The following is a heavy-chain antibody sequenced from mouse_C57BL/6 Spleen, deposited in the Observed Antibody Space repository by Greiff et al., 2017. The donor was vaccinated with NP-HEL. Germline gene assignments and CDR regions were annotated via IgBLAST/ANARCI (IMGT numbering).Heavy chain of an antibody. CDR3: ARKGNYWYFDV. CDR1: GFTFSSYG. V-gene: IGHV5-6*01. J-gene: IGHJ1*03. CDR2: ISSGGSYT. D-gene: IGHD2-1*01. Sequence: EVQLQQSGGDLVKPGGSLKLSCAASGFTFSSYGMSWVRQTPDKRLEWVATISSGGSYTYYPDSVKGRFTISRDNAKNTLYLQMSSLKSEDTAMYYCARKGNYWYFDVWGTGTTVTVSS.